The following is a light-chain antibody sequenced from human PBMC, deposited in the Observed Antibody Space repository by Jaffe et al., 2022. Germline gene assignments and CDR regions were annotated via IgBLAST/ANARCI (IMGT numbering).Light chain of an antibody. CDR2: KAS. CDR3: QQYKKFPLT. CDR1: QSISSW. J-gene: IGKJ4*01. V-gene: IGKV1-5*03. Sequence: DIQMTQSPSTLSPSVGDRVTITCRASQSISSWLAWYQQKPGKAPKLLIYKASSLGSGVPSRFSGSGSGTEFTLTISSLQPDDFATYYCQQYKKFPLTFGGGTKVEIK.